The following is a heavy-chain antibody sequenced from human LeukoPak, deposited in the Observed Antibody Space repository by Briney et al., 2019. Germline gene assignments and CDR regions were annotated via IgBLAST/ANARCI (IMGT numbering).Heavy chain of an antibody. CDR3: AREPADRGSSDY. Sequence: GGSLRLSCAASGFTFSSYEMNWVRQAPGKGLEWVSYISSSGSTIYYADSVKGRFTISRDNAKNSLYLQMNSLRAEDTAVYYCAREPADRGSSDYWGQGTLVTVSS. CDR1: GFTFSSYE. CDR2: ISSSGSTI. J-gene: IGHJ4*02. V-gene: IGHV3-48*03. D-gene: IGHD1-14*01.